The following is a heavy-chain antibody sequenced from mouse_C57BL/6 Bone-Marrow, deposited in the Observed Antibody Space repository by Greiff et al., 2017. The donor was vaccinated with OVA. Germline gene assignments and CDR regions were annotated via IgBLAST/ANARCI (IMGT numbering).Heavy chain of an antibody. CDR3: ARGVTTVGYFDV. CDR1: GYTFTSYW. CDR2: IHPNSGST. V-gene: IGHV1-64*01. D-gene: IGHD1-1*01. J-gene: IGHJ1*03. Sequence: QVQLQQSGAELVKPGASVKLSCKASGYTFTSYWMHWVKQRPGQGLEWIGMIHPNSGSTNYNEKFKSKATLTVDKSSSTAYMQLSSLTSEDSAVYYCARGVTTVGYFDVWGTGTTVTVSS.